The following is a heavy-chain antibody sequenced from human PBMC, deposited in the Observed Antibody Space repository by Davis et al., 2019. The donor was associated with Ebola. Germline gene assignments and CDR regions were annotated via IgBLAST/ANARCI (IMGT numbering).Heavy chain of an antibody. CDR1: GFTFSSYG. D-gene: IGHD6-19*01. CDR3: ARDWGIWQWRSFGMDV. J-gene: IGHJ6*02. V-gene: IGHV3-30*03. CDR2: ISYDGSNK. Sequence: GGSLRLSCAASGFTFSSYGMHWVRQAPGKGLEWVAVISYDGSNKYYADSVKGRFTISRDNSKNTLYLQMNSLRAEDTAVYYCARDWGIWQWRSFGMDVWGQGTTVTVSS.